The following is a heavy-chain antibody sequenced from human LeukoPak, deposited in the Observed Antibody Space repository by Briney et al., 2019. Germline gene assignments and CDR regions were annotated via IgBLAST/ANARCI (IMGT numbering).Heavy chain of an antibody. V-gene: IGHV1-24*01. CDR1: GYTLTELS. J-gene: IGHJ2*01. CDR3: ARDRSGDYYDSSGYDWYFDL. D-gene: IGHD3-22*01. Sequence: ASVKVSCKVSGYTLTELSMHWVRQAPGKGLEWMGGFDPVDGETIYAQKFQGRVTMTEDTSTDTAYMELSSLRSEDTAVYYCARDRSGDYYDSSGYDWYFDLWGRGTLVTVS. CDR2: FDPVDGET.